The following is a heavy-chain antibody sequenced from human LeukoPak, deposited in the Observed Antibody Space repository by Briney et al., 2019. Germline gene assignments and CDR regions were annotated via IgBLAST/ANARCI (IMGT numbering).Heavy chain of an antibody. CDR3: ARERTGIQLPKMDNYYMDV. CDR1: GGSFSGYY. J-gene: IGHJ6*03. Sequence: SETLSLTCAVYGGSFSGYYWRWIRHPPGKGLEWIGEINHSGSTNYNPSLKSRVTISVDTSKKQFSLKLSSVTAADTAVYYCARERTGIQLPKMDNYYMDVWGKGTTVTISS. V-gene: IGHV4-34*01. D-gene: IGHD5-18*01. CDR2: INHSGST.